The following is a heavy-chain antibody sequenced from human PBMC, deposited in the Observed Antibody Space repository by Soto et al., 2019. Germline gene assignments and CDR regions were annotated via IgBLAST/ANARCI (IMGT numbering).Heavy chain of an antibody. CDR2: IYHSGST. CDR3: ARGRGSGYHFDY. J-gene: IGHJ4*02. V-gene: IGHV4-30-2*01. CDR1: GGSISSGGYS. D-gene: IGHD3-22*01. Sequence: SETLSLTCAVSGGSISSGGYSWSWIRQPPGKGLEWIGYIYHSGSTYYNPSLKSRVTISVDRSKNQFSLKLSSVNAADTAVYCCARGRGSGYHFDYWGQGTLVTVSS.